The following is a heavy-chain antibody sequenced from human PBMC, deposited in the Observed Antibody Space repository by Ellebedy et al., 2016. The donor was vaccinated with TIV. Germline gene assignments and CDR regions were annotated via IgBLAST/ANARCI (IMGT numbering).Heavy chain of an antibody. CDR3: ARVSSTYHFDY. CDR1: GFTFSDHY. Sequence: GESLKISCAASGFTFSDHYMDWVRQAPGKGLEWVGRTRNKANSYTTEYAASVKGIFTISRDDSKNSLYLQMNSLKTEDTAVYYCARVSSTYHFDYWGQGTLVTVSS. J-gene: IGHJ4*02. V-gene: IGHV3-72*01. CDR2: TRNKANSYTT.